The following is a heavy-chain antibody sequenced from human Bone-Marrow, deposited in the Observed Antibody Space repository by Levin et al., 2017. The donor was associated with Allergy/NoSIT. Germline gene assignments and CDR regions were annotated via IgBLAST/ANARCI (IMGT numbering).Heavy chain of an antibody. Sequence: TGGSLRLSCAASGFKFDDYAMLWVRQAPGKGLEWVSLISWNSGSIGYADSVKGRFYISRDNAKNSLYLQMNDLRGGDTALYYCARDGPNTSGMAGGYVEYWGQGTLVTVSS. D-gene: IGHD1-1*01. CDR1: GFKFDDYA. CDR2: ISWNSGSI. V-gene: IGHV3-9*01. CDR3: ARDGPNTSGMAGGYVEY. J-gene: IGHJ4*02.